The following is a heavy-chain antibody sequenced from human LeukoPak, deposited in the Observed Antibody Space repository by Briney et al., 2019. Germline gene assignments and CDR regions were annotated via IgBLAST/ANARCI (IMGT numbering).Heavy chain of an antibody. CDR1: GGTFSSYA. CDR3: ARDPSHYYGSGSLGY. V-gene: IGHV1-69*05. CDR2: IIPIFGTA. D-gene: IGHD3-10*01. J-gene: IGHJ4*02. Sequence: SVKVSCKASGGTFSSYAISWARQAPGQGLEWMGGIIPIFGTANYAQKFQGRVTITTDESTSTAYMELRSLRSDDTAVYYCARDPSHYYGSGSLGYWGQGTLVTVSS.